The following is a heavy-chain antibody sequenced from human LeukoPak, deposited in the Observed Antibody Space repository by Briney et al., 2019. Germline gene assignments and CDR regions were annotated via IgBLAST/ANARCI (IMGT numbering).Heavy chain of an antibody. V-gene: IGHV4-4*02. CDR1: NGSISSSNW. CDR2: INLSGST. J-gene: IGHJ3*02. Sequence: SQTLSLTCVVCNGSISSSNWWSWVRQPPGKGLEWIGEINLSGSTNYNPSLKSRVIISLDKSNNQFSLKLSSVTAADTAVYYCARPRASSTDAFDIWGQGTMVTVSS. D-gene: IGHD6-19*01. CDR3: ARPRASSTDAFDI.